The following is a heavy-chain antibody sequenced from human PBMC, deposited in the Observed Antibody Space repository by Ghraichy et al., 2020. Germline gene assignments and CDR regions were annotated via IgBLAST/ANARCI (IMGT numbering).Heavy chain of an antibody. J-gene: IGHJ6*02. D-gene: IGHD6-13*01. V-gene: IGHV3-30-3*01. Sequence: GGSLRLSCAASGFTFSSYAMHWVRQAPGKGLEWVAVISYDGSNKYYADSVKGRFTISRDNSKNTLYLQMNSLRAEDTAVYYCARDRRYSTRLSGGYYYGMDVWGQGTTVTVSS. CDR2: ISYDGSNK. CDR1: GFTFSSYA. CDR3: ARDRRYSTRLSGGYYYGMDV.